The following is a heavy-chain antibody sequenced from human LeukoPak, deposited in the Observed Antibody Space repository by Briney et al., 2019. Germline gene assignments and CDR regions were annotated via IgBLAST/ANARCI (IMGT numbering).Heavy chain of an antibody. J-gene: IGHJ4*02. CDR2: IKTKTGGETA. D-gene: IGHD1-1*01. V-gene: IGHV3-15*01. CDR3: ATVGTTGNRPVY. CDR1: GFTISNVW. Sequence: PGGSQRLSCAASGFTISNVWMSWVRQVPGKGLEWVGHIKTKTGGETADYAAPLKGRFSISRDDSKNTVYLQLSSLETEDTAVYFCATVGTTGNRPVYWGQGALVTVSS.